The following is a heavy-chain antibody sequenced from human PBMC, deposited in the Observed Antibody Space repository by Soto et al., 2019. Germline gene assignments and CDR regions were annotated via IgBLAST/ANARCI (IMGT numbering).Heavy chain of an antibody. CDR3: ARELYDFWGGLSFGRGNFDY. V-gene: IGHV1-3*01. CDR2: INAGNGDT. Sequence: GASVKVSCKASGYTFTSYALHWVRQAPGQRLEWLGWINAGNGDTKYSHKFQGRVTISRDTSATSTYMEVSSLRSEDTAVYYCARELYDFWGGLSFGRGNFDYWGQGTPVTVSS. CDR1: GYTFTSYA. J-gene: IGHJ4*02. D-gene: IGHD3-3*01.